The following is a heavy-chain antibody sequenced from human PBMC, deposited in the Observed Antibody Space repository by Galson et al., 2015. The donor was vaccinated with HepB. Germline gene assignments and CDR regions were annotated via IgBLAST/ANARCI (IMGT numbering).Heavy chain of an antibody. V-gene: IGHV1-46*01. CDR2: INPSGGST. CDR1: GYIFISYY. D-gene: IGHD1-1*01. J-gene: IGHJ4*02. Sequence: SVKVSWKASGYIFISYYMHWVRQAPGQGLEWMGIINPSGGSTGYAQKFQGRVTMTRDTSTSTVYMELGSLRSEDTAVYYCARDQVGTVTANSLDYWGQGTLVTVSS. CDR3: ARDQVGTVTANSLDY.